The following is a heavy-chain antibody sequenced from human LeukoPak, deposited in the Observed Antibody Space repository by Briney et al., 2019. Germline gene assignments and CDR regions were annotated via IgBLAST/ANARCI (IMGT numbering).Heavy chain of an antibody. J-gene: IGHJ4*02. V-gene: IGHV4-61*01. D-gene: IGHD1-26*01. CDR3: ARVNGSYFDY. Sequence: PSETLSLTCAVSGDSVSSSNYYWSWIRQPPGKGLEWIGYIYYGGNTNYNPSLQSRVTISVDTSKNQFSLKLSSVTAADTAVYYCARVNGSYFDYWGQGTLVTVSS. CDR2: IYYGGNT. CDR1: GDSVSSSNYY.